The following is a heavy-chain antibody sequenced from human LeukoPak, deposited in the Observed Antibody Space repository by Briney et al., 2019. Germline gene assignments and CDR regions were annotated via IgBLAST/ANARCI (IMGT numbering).Heavy chain of an antibody. J-gene: IGHJ4*02. Sequence: ASVKVSCKASGDTFSSYAISWVRQAPGQGLEWMGRIIPIFGTANYAQKFQGRVTITTDESTSTAYMELSSLRSEDTAVYYCARGGYCSSTSCYFPPSFDYWGQETLVTVSS. D-gene: IGHD2-2*01. CDR2: IIPIFGTA. CDR1: GDTFSSYA. CDR3: ARGGYCSSTSCYFPPSFDY. V-gene: IGHV1-69*05.